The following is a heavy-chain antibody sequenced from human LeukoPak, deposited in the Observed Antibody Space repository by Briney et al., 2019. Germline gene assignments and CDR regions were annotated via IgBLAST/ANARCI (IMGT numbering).Heavy chain of an antibody. CDR3: ARLSSSWYAEYYYYYGMDV. V-gene: IGHV4-61*01. D-gene: IGHD6-13*01. CDR2: IYYSGST. Sequence: SETLSLTCTVSGGSISSGSYYWSWIRQPPGKGLEWIGYIYYSGSTNYNPSLKSRVTISVDTSKNQFSLKLSSVTAADTAVYYCARLSSSWYAEYYYYYGMDVWGQGTTVTVSS. J-gene: IGHJ6*02. CDR1: GGSISSGSYY.